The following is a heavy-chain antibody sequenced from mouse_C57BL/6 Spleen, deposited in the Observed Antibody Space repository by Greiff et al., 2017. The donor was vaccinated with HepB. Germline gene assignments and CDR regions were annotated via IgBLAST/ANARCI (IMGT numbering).Heavy chain of an antibody. Sequence: VQLQQSGPELVKPGASVKISCKASGYAFSSSWMNWVKQRPGKGLEWIGRIYPGDGDTNYNGKFKGKATLTADKSSSTAYMQLSSLTSEDSAVYCCARENVSFYAMDYWGQGTSVTVSS. CDR3: ARENVSFYAMDY. V-gene: IGHV1-82*01. D-gene: IGHD1-1*01. CDR2: IYPGDGDT. J-gene: IGHJ4*01. CDR1: GYAFSSSW.